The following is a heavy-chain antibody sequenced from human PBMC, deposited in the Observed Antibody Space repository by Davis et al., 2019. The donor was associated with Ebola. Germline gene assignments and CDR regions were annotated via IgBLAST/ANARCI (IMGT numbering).Heavy chain of an antibody. D-gene: IGHD6-19*01. J-gene: IGHJ4*02. CDR2: IRSKANSYAT. CDR1: GFTFSGSA. Sequence: GESLKISYAASGFTFSGSAMHWVRQASGKGLEWVGRIRSKANSYATAYAASVKGRFTISRDDSKNTAYLQMNSLKTEDTAVYYCTSTVAGTDLDYWGQGTLVTVSS. V-gene: IGHV3-73*01. CDR3: TSTVAGTDLDY.